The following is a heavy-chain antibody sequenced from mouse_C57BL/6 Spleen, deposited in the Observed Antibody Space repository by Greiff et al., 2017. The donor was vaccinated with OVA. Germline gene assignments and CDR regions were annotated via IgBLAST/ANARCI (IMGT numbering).Heavy chain of an antibody. Sequence: EVHLVESGGGLVKPGGSLKLSCAASGFTFSSYAMSWVRQTPEKRLEWVATISDGGSYTYYPVNVKGRFTISRDNAKNNLYLQMSHLKSEDTAMYYCARDVITTSDYFDYWGQGTTLTVSS. D-gene: IGHD2-4*01. V-gene: IGHV5-4*01. CDR3: ARDVITTSDYFDY. J-gene: IGHJ2*01. CDR2: ISDGGSYT. CDR1: GFTFSSYA.